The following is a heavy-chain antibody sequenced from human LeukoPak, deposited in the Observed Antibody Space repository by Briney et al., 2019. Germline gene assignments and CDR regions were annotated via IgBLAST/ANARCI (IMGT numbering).Heavy chain of an antibody. CDR1: GYTFTGYY. V-gene: IGHV1-2*02. J-gene: IGHJ4*02. Sequence: ASVKVSCKASGYTFTGYYMHWVRQAPGQGLEWMGWINPNTGDTNYAQRFQGRVTMARDTSISTAYMELSRLRSDDTAVYYCARAGGGLDYWGQGTLVTVPS. CDR2: INPNTGDT. D-gene: IGHD3-16*01. CDR3: ARAGGGLDY.